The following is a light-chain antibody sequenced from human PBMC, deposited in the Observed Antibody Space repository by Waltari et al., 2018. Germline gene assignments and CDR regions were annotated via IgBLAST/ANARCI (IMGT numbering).Light chain of an antibody. CDR1: HSVSNN. CDR3: QQYDIWPRT. CDR2: GAS. Sequence: EMVITHPPPTRSGSPGESATLTCRASHSVSNNLAWYRQKPGQAPRLLIYGASTRATGIPARFSGSGSGTEFTLAISSLQSEDFAVYYCQQYDIWPRTFGQGTRVEIK. V-gene: IGKV3-15*01. J-gene: IGKJ1*01.